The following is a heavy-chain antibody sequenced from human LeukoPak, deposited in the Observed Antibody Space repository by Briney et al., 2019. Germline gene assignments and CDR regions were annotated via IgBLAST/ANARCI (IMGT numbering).Heavy chain of an antibody. CDR3: AKEVLITFGGVIVIGGMDV. Sequence: GGSLRLSCAASGFTFSSYGMHWVRQAPGKGLEWVAVIWYDGSNKYYADSVKGRFTISRDNSKNTLYLQMNSLRAEDTAVYYCAKEVLITFGGVIVIGGMDVWGQGTTVTVSS. CDR1: GFTFSSYG. D-gene: IGHD3-16*02. V-gene: IGHV3-30*02. CDR2: IWYDGSNK. J-gene: IGHJ6*02.